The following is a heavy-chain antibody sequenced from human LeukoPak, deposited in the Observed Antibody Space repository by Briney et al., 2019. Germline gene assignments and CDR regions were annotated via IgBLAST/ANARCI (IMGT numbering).Heavy chain of an antibody. D-gene: IGHD3-3*01. V-gene: IGHV1-18*01. Sequence: ASVKVSCKASGYTFTSYGISWVRQAPGQGLEWMGWISIYNGNTDYAQKLRGRVTMTTGTSTSTAYLALRGLRSDDTAVYYCARITYDFWSGYYMPDDPWGQGTLVTVSS. J-gene: IGHJ5*02. CDR2: ISIYNGNT. CDR3: ARITYDFWSGYYMPDDP. CDR1: GYTFTSYG.